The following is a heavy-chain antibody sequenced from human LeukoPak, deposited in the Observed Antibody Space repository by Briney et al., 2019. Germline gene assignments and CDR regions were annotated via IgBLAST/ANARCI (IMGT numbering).Heavy chain of an antibody. CDR2: IYYSGST. V-gene: IGHV4-59*08. CDR1: GGSISSYY. Sequence: SETLSLTCTVSGGSISSYYWSWIRQPPGKGLEWIGYIYYSGSTNYNPSLKSRVTISVDTSKNQFSLKLSSVTAADTAVYYCARQGEGYSSGHLAIWGQGTLVTVSS. D-gene: IGHD6-19*01. CDR3: ARQGEGYSSGHLAI. J-gene: IGHJ4*02.